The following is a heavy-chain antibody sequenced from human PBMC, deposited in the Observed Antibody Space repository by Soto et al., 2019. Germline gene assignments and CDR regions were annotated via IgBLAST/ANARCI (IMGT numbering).Heavy chain of an antibody. CDR3: ARGVGVSDWSGYYAGD. D-gene: IGHD3-3*01. Sequence: QVQLVESGGGVVQPGRSLRLSCAASGFTFSSYAMHWVRQAPGKGLEWVAVISYDGSNKYYADSVKGRFTISRDNSKNMLFLQMNSLRAEYTAVSYCARGVGVSDWSGYYAGDWGQGTMVTVSS. CDR2: ISYDGSNK. J-gene: IGHJ4*02. V-gene: IGHV3-30-3*01. CDR1: GFTFSSYA.